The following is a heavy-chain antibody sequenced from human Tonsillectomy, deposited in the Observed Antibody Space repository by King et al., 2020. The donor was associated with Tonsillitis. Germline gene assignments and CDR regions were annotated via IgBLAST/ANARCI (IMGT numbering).Heavy chain of an antibody. Sequence: VQLVESGGGVVQPGGSLRLSCAASGFSFSRYGMHWVRQAPGKGLEWVTFIRYNGNNKYYADSVNGRFTISRDNSKNTLFLEMNSLTVEDTAIYYCANSLGMATFDNWGQGTLVTVSS. CDR2: IRYNGNNK. CDR3: ANSLGMATFDN. CDR1: GFSFSRYG. J-gene: IGHJ4*02. V-gene: IGHV3-30*02. D-gene: IGHD5-24*01.